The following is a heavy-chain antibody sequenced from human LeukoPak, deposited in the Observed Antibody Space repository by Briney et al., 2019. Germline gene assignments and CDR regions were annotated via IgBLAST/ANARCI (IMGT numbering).Heavy chain of an antibody. J-gene: IGHJ6*03. Sequence: QAGVSLRLSCAASGFTFSSYAMTWVRQAPGKGLEWVSGISGSGGSSYYADSVKGRFNISRDNAKNSLYPQMNSLRAEDTAVYYCARDSHCGGDCYPNYYYYMDVWGKGTTVTISS. CDR3: ARDSHCGGDCYPNYYYYMDV. CDR2: ISGSGGSS. D-gene: IGHD2-21*02. CDR1: GFTFSSYA. V-gene: IGHV3-23*01.